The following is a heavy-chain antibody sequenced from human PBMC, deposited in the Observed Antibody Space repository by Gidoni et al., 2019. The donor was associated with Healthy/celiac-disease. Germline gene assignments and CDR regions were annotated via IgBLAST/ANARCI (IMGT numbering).Heavy chain of an antibody. Sequence: QVQLQESGPGLVKPSPTLSLTCTVSGGSISSGSYYWSWIRQPAGKGLEWIGRIYTSGSTNYNPSLKSRVTISVDTSKNQFSLKLSSVTAADTAVYYCARGGLDIVVVPAANGEYYFDYWGQGTLVTVSS. V-gene: IGHV4-61*02. CDR1: GGSISSGSYY. CDR2: IYTSGST. J-gene: IGHJ4*02. D-gene: IGHD2-2*01. CDR3: ARGGLDIVVVPAANGEYYFDY.